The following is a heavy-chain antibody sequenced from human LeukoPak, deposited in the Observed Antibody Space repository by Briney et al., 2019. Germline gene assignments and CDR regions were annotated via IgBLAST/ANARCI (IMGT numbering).Heavy chain of an antibody. CDR3: AKDGSAAVLDY. CDR2: ISYDGSNK. Sequence: QAGGSLRLSCAASGFTFSSYGMHWVRQAPGKGLEWVAVISYDGSNKYYADSVKGRFTISRDNSKNTLYLQMDSLRAEDTAVYYCAKDGSAAVLDYWGQGTLVTVSS. J-gene: IGHJ4*02. D-gene: IGHD6-13*01. V-gene: IGHV3-30*18. CDR1: GFTFSSYG.